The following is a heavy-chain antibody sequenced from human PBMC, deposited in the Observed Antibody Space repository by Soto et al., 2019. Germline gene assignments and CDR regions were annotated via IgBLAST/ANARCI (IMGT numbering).Heavy chain of an antibody. CDR3: ARGAYYHGSGLYNWFDP. V-gene: IGHV4-31*03. D-gene: IGHD3-10*01. J-gene: IGHJ5*02. CDR2: IYYSGST. Sequence: SETLSLTCTGSGGSISSGGYYWSWIRQHPGKGPEWIGYIYYSGSTYYNPSLKSRVTISVDTSKNQFSLKLSSVTAADTAVYYCARGAYYHGSGLYNWFDPWGQGTLVTVSS. CDR1: GGSISSGGYY.